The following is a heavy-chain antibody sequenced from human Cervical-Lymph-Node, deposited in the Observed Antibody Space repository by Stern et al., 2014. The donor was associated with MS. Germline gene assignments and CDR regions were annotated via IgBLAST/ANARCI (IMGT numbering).Heavy chain of an antibody. CDR3: ARSDRLWGSFDY. V-gene: IGHV4-31*03. D-gene: IGHD3-16*01. J-gene: IGHJ4*02. CDR2: ISYIGST. CDR1: GASISTVGYY. Sequence: QVQLQESGPGLVKSSQTLSLTCTVSGASISTVGYYWSWIRQHPGKGLAWIAYISYIGSTYYNPSVKSRVSISADTSKNQFSLNLTSVTAADTALYYCARSDRLWGSFDYWGQGTLVAVSS.